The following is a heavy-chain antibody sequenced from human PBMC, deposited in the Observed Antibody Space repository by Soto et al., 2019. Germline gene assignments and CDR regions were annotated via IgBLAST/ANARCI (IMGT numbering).Heavy chain of an antibody. D-gene: IGHD1-1*01. CDR1: GLTFSDVW. Sequence: GGSLRLSCETSGLTFSDVWMTWVRQAPGKGLEWVGRIKSKPEDGTIDYAALVKGRITISTDDSKKTLYLQMKSLKPVDTGVYYCTTSNLGVDYWGPGTQVTVSS. V-gene: IGHV3-15*01. CDR2: IKSKPEDGTI. CDR3: TTSNLGVDY. J-gene: IGHJ4*02.